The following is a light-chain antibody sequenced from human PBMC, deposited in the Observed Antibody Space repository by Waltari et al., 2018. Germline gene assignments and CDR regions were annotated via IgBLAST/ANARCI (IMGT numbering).Light chain of an antibody. Sequence: EVLMTHSPTTLSASPGQSATLSCRARQSIARNLAWYQQKPGQAPSLLIYGASTRATGVPSRFSGSGSGTEFTLTISSLQSDDFAVYYCHQYNNWRTFGQGTKVEIK. J-gene: IGKJ2*01. CDR3: HQYNNWRT. CDR1: QSIARN. CDR2: GAS. V-gene: IGKV3-15*01.